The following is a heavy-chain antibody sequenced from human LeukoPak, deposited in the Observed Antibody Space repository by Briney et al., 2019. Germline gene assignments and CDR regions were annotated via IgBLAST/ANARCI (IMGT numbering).Heavy chain of an antibody. CDR3: ARESDIVVVVAHDAFDI. J-gene: IGHJ3*02. D-gene: IGHD2-15*01. CDR1: GYTFTGYY. Sequence: ASVKVSCKASGYTFTGYYMHWVRQAPGQGLEWMGWIDPNSGGTNYAQKFQGRVTMTRDTSISTAYMELSRLRSDDTAVYYCARESDIVVVVAHDAFDIWGQGTMVTVSS. V-gene: IGHV1-2*02. CDR2: IDPNSGGT.